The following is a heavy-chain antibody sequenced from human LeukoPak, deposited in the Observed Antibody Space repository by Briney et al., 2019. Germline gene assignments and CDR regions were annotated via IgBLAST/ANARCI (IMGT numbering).Heavy chain of an antibody. CDR3: ARGAERYYDFWSGSGMDV. J-gene: IGHJ6*02. CDR1: GYTFTGYY. V-gene: IGHV1-2*04. D-gene: IGHD3-3*01. Sequence: ASVKVSCKASGYTFTGYYMHWVRQAPGQGLEWMGRINPNSGGTNYAQKFQGWVTMTRDTSISTAYMELSRLRSDDTAVYYCARGAERYYDFWSGSGMDVWGQGTTVTVSS. CDR2: INPNSGGT.